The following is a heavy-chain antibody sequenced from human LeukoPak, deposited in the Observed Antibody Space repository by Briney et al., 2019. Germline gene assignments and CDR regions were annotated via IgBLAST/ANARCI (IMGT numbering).Heavy chain of an antibody. V-gene: IGHV4-4*02. CDR1: GASISSSNW. CDR2: MYHSGRT. Sequence: SETLSLTCAVSGASISSSNWWSWVRQPPGKGLEWIGEMYHSGRTNYNLSLKSRVTVSVDKSKNQFSLKLSSVTAADTAVYYCAREGYCSGGSCVLFDYWGQGTLVTVSS. CDR3: AREGYCSGGSCVLFDY. J-gene: IGHJ4*02. D-gene: IGHD2-15*01.